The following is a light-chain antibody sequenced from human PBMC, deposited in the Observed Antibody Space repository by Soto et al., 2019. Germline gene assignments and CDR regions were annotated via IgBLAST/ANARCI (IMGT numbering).Light chain of an antibody. CDR3: QQYNSYWT. Sequence: DIQMTQSPSTLPASVGDRVTITCRASQSISSWSAWYQQKPGKAPKLLIYDASSLESGVPSRFSGSGSGTEFTLTISSLQPDDFATYYCQQYNSYWTFXQGTKVDIK. J-gene: IGKJ1*01. V-gene: IGKV1-5*01. CDR2: DAS. CDR1: QSISSW.